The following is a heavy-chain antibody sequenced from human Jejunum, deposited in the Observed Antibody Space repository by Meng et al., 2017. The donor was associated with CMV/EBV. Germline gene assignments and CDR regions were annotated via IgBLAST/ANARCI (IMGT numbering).Heavy chain of an antibody. CDR1: GCTFRSDA. CDR3: ASERKWGDKVPGH. V-gene: IGHV3-30-3*01. J-gene: IGHJ4*02. Sequence: GCTFRSDACHGVRQAPGKGLEGVALVADTQNDQYYADSVKGRFTVSRDNSKSTVYLQMDSLRSEDTAIYFCASERKWGDKVPGHWGQGTRVTVSS. D-gene: IGHD1-26*01. CDR2: VADTQNDQ.